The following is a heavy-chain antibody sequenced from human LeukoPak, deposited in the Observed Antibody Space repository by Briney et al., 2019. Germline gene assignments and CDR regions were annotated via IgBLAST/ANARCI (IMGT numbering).Heavy chain of an antibody. CDR2: ISCDGSNK. V-gene: IGHV3-30*18. CDR3: AKGGTGGPEGFLIAAADYFDY. Sequence: GRSLRLSCAASGFTFSSYGMHWVRQAPGKGLEWVAVISCDGSNKYYADSVKGRFTISRGNSKNTLYLQMNSLRAEDTAVYYCAKGGTGGPEGFLIAAADYFDYWGQGTLVTVSS. D-gene: IGHD6-13*01. J-gene: IGHJ4*02. CDR1: GFTFSSYG.